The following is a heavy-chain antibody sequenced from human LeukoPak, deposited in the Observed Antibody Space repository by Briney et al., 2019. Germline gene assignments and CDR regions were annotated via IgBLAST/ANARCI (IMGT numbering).Heavy chain of an antibody. CDR3: AKAGLVRGVKGAFDY. Sequence: GGSLRLSCAASGFTFSSYAMSWVRQAPGKGLEWVSAISGSGGSTYYADSVKGRFTISRDNSKNTLYLQMNSLRAEDTAVYYCAKAGLVRGVKGAFDYWGQGTLVTVSS. CDR2: ISGSGGST. V-gene: IGHV3-23*01. D-gene: IGHD3-10*01. J-gene: IGHJ4*02. CDR1: GFTFSSYA.